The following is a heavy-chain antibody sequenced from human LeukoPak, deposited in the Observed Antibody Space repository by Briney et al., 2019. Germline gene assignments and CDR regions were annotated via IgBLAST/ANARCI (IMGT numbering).Heavy chain of an antibody. Sequence: PGRSLRLSCAASGFRFGDYAMHWVRQAPGKGLEWVSGVSWHSGSIGYADPVKGRFTISRDNAKNSLYLQMNNLRVEDTALYYCARAGDTSGYYHYCDYWGQGTLVTVSS. CDR2: VSWHSGSI. CDR1: GFRFGDYA. D-gene: IGHD3-22*01. V-gene: IGHV3-9*01. CDR3: ARAGDTSGYYHYCDY. J-gene: IGHJ4*02.